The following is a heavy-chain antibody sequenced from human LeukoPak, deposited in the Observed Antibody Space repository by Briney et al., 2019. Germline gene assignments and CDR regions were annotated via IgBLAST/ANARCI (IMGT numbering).Heavy chain of an antibody. V-gene: IGHV3-30*18. CDR2: ISYDGSNK. Sequence: GRSLRLSCAASGFTFSSYGMHWVRQAPGKGLEWVAVISYDGSNKYYADSVKGRFTISRDNSKNTLYLQMNSLRAEDTAVYYCAKPSSTFDWLLWLGYWGQGTLVTVSS. J-gene: IGHJ4*02. D-gene: IGHD3-9*01. CDR3: AKPSSTFDWLLWLGY. CDR1: GFTFSSYG.